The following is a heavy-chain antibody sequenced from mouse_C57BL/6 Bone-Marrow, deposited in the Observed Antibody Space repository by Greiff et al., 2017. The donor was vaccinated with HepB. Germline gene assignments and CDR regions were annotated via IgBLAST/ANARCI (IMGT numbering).Heavy chain of an antibody. V-gene: IGHV1-80*01. CDR2: IYPGDGDT. CDR1: GYAFSSYW. CDR3: ALYGSSYFDY. D-gene: IGHD1-1*01. J-gene: IGHJ2*01. Sequence: VKLMESGAELVKPGASVKISCKASGYAFSSYWMNWVKQRPGKGLEWIGQIYPGDGDTNYNGKFKGKATLTADKSSSTAYMQLSSLTSEDSAVYFCALYGSSYFDYWGQGTTLTVAS.